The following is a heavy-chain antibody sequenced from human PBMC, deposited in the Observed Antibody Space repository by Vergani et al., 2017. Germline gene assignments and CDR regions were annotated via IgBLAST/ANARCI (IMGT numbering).Heavy chain of an antibody. V-gene: IGHV4-34*01. CDR2: INHSGST. CDR3: ARTSMIVVDDYYFDY. CDR1: GGSFSGYY. D-gene: IGHD3-22*01. J-gene: IGHJ4*02. Sequence: QVQLQQWGAGLLKPSETLSLTCAVYGGSFSGYYWSWIRQPPGKGLEWIGEINHSGSTNYNPSLKSRVTISVDTSKNQFSLKLSSVTAADTAVYYCARTSMIVVDDYYFDYWGQGTLVTVSS.